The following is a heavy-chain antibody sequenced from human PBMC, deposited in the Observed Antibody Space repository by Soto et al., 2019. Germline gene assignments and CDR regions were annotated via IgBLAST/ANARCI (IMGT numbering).Heavy chain of an antibody. CDR3: ARGPGYSSSWYDY. D-gene: IGHD6-13*01. V-gene: IGHV3-53*01. CDR2: IYSGGST. Sequence: PGGSLRLSCAASGFTVSSNYMSWVRQAPGKGLEWVSVIYSGGSTYYADSVKGRFTIPRDNSKNTLYLQMNSLRAEDTAVYYCARGPGYSSSWYDYWGQGTLVTVSS. CDR1: GFTVSSNY. J-gene: IGHJ4*02.